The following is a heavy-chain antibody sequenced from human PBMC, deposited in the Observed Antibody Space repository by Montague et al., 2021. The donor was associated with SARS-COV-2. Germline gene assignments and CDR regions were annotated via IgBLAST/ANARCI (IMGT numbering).Heavy chain of an antibody. D-gene: IGHD3-16*01. CDR1: GGSISSSSYY. CDR3: ARQSGHLGPDNYYYVMDV. J-gene: IGHJ6*02. Sequence: SETLSLTCTVSGGSISSSSYYWSWIRQPPGKELEWIGSIYYSGCTYYNPSLKSRVTISVDTSKNQFSLKLSSVTAADTAVYYCARQSGHLGPDNYYYVMDVWGQGTTVTVSS. CDR2: IYYSGCT. V-gene: IGHV4-39*01.